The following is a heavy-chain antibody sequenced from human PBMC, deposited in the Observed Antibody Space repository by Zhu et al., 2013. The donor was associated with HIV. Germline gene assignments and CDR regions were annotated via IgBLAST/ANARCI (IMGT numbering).Heavy chain of an antibody. D-gene: IGHD3-3*01. V-gene: IGHV1-69*17. Sequence: QVQLVQSGAELAKPGSSVRVSCQASGDSFSSDPIAWVRQSPAGGLAWIGAHIPVFDMSRYSQRFQGRVTFTADRSSRTAYMELTRLRSDDTAVYYCARVYDFRTGYLHFDYWGQGTLVTVSS. CDR3: ARVYDFRTGYLHFDY. CDR1: GDSFSSDP. J-gene: IGHJ4*02. CDR2: HIPVFDMS.